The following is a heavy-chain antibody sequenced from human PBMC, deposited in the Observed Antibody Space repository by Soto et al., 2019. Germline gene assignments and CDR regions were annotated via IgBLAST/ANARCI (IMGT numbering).Heavy chain of an antibody. CDR2: ISGSGGST. V-gene: IGHV3-23*01. D-gene: IGHD3-3*01. Sequence: EVQLLKSGGGLVQRGGSLRLSCAASGFTFSSYAMSWVRQAPGKGLEWVSAISGSGGSTYYADSVKGRFTISRDNSKKTLYLQMNSLRAEDTAVYYCAKGLSGYLDHDAFDIWGQGTMVTVSS. CDR1: GFTFSSYA. J-gene: IGHJ3*02. CDR3: AKGLSGYLDHDAFDI.